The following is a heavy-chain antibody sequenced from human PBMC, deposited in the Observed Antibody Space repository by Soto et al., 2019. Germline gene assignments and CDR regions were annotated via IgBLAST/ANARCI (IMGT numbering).Heavy chain of an antibody. CDR1: GFTFRFYD. CDR2: ISRDGNNK. J-gene: IGHJ4*02. D-gene: IGHD4-4*01. Sequence: QVQLVESGGGVVQPGRSLRLSCATSGFTFRFYDMHWVRQAPGKGLEWVAIISRDGNNKAYGDSVKGRFTISRDNSKNTLYLQMNSLRGEDTAVYYCAKDAYTPIRTTAHDSGGLDHWGRGTLVTVSS. V-gene: IGHV3-30*18. CDR3: AKDAYTPIRTTAHDSGGLDH.